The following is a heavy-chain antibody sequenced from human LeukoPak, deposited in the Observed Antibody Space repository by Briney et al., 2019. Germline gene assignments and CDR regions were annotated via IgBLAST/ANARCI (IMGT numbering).Heavy chain of an antibody. CDR1: GYTFTSYY. J-gene: IGHJ4*02. V-gene: IGHV1-2*02. D-gene: IGHD3-22*01. Sequence: ASVKVSRKASGYTFTSYYVHWVRQAPGQGLEWMGWINPDSGGTNYAQKFQGRVTMTRDTSISTAYMELNSLRSDDTAVYYCAKDRGGGSSSGYYYFDYWGQGTLVTVSS. CDR2: INPDSGGT. CDR3: AKDRGGGSSSGYYYFDY.